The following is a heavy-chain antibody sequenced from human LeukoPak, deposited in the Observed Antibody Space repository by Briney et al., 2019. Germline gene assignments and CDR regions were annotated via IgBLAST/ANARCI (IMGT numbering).Heavy chain of an antibody. CDR1: GGTFSSYA. J-gene: IGHJ4*02. D-gene: IGHD6-13*01. Sequence: ASVKASCKASGGTFSSYAISWVRQAPGQGLEWMGRIIPILGIANYAQKFQGRVTITADKSTSTAYMELSSLRSEDTAVYYCARDPAAAAKGGYWGQGTLVTVSS. CDR2: IIPILGIA. V-gene: IGHV1-69*04. CDR3: ARDPAAAAKGGY.